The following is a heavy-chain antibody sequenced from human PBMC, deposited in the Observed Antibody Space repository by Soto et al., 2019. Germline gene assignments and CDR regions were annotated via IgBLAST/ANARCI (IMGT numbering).Heavy chain of an antibody. D-gene: IGHD3-16*02. CDR1: GFTFSSYW. V-gene: IGHV3-74*01. CDR2: INSDGSST. CDR3: ARGYDYIWGSYRYSAFDI. Sequence: EVQLVESGGGLVQPGGSLRLSCAAPGFTFSSYWMHWVRPAPGKGLVWVSRINSDGSSTSYADSVKGRFTISRDNAKKTLYLQMNSLRAEDTAVYYCARGYDYIWGSYRYSAFDIWGQGTMVTVSS. J-gene: IGHJ3*02.